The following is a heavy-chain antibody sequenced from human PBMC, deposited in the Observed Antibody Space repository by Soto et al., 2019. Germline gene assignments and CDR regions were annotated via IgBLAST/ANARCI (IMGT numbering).Heavy chain of an antibody. J-gene: IGHJ5*02. Sequence: SETLSLTCTVSGGSISSSSYYWGWIRQPPGKGLEWIGSIYYSGSTYYNPSLKSRVTISVDTSKNQFSLKLSSVTAADTAVYYCARHQSPGSYNPGPNSWFDPWGQGTLVTVSS. D-gene: IGHD3-10*01. V-gene: IGHV4-39*01. CDR2: IYYSGST. CDR1: GGSISSSSYY. CDR3: ARHQSPGSYNPGPNSWFDP.